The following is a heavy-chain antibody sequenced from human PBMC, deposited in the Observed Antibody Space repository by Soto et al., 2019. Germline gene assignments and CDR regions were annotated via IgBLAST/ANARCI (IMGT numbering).Heavy chain of an antibody. CDR1: GGSISSSSYY. CDR2: IYYSGST. D-gene: IGHD2-8*01. CDR3: ATPGGYCTNGVCQDYYYYYCYMDV. J-gene: IGHJ6*03. V-gene: IGHV4-39*01. Sequence: QLQLQESGPGLVKPSETLSLTCTVSGGSISSSSYYWGWIRQPPGKGLEWIGSIYYSGSTYYNPSLKSRVTISVDTSKNQFSLKLSSVTAADTAVYYCATPGGYCTNGVCQDYYYYYCYMDVWGKGTTVTVSS.